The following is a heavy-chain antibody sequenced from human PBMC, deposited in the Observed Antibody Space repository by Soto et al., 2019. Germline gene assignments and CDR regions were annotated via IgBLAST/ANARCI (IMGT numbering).Heavy chain of an antibody. J-gene: IGHJ4*02. CDR1: GGSISSGAYY. D-gene: IGHD2-2*01. CDR3: AREEGYCTSTSCPNWNYAVDY. V-gene: IGHV4-31*03. Sequence: SETLSLTCTVSGGSISSGAYYWSWIRQHPGKGLEWIGYIYSSGSTYYNPPLKSRVTISFDTSKNQFSLKLNSVTAADTAVYYCAREEGYCTSTSCPNWNYAVDYWGQGTLVTVSS. CDR2: IYSSGST.